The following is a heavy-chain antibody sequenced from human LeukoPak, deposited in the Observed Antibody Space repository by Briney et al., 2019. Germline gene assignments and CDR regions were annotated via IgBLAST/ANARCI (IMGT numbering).Heavy chain of an antibody. Sequence: GGSLRLSCAASGFTFSSYSMNWVRQAPGKGLEWVSSISSSSSYIYYADSVKGRFTISRDNAKNSLYLQMNSLRAEDTAVYYCARGKDIVVVPAADDAFDIWGQGTMATVSS. CDR2: ISSSSSYI. V-gene: IGHV3-21*01. D-gene: IGHD2-2*01. CDR3: ARGKDIVVVPAADDAFDI. J-gene: IGHJ3*02. CDR1: GFTFSSYS.